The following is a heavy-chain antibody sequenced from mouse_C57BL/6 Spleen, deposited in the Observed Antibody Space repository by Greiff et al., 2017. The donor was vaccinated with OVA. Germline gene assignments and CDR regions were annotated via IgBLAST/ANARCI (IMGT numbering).Heavy chain of an antibody. J-gene: IGHJ2*01. CDR1: GYTFTDYY. CDR3: ARDEGVDY. CDR2: INPNNGGT. Sequence: EVQLQQSGPELVKPGASVKISCKASGYTFTDYYMNWVKQSHGKSLEWIGDINPNNGGTSYNQKFKGKATLTVDKSSSTAYMELRSLTSEDSAVYYCARDEGVDYWGQGTTLTVSS. V-gene: IGHV1-26*01.